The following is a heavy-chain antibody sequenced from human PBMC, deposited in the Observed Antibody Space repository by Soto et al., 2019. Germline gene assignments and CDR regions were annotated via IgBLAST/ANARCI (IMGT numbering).Heavy chain of an antibody. CDR1: GGSVSSGSYY. CDR2: IYYSGST. J-gene: IGHJ5*02. CDR3: ARTFRGYSYGYFDWFDP. V-gene: IGHV4-61*01. D-gene: IGHD5-18*01. Sequence: SETLSLTCTVSGGSVSSGSYYWSWIRQPPGKGLEWIGYIYYSGSTTYNPSLKSRVTISVDTSKNQFSLKLSSVTAADTAVYYCARTFRGYSYGYFDWFDPWGQGTLVTVSS.